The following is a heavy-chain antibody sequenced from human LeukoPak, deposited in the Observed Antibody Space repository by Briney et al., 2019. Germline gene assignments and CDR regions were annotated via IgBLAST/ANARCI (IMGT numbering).Heavy chain of an antibody. J-gene: IGHJ4*02. V-gene: IGHV4-34*01. CDR1: GGSFRGYY. CDR3: ARSIDRDAYNFGY. Sequence: PSETLSLTCAVYGGSFRGYYWSWIRQPSGKGLESIGEINHSGSTNYNPSLKSRVTVSVDMSKNQFSLKLTSVTAADTAVYYCARSIDRDAYNFGYWGQGTLVTVSS. CDR2: INHSGST. D-gene: IGHD5-24*01.